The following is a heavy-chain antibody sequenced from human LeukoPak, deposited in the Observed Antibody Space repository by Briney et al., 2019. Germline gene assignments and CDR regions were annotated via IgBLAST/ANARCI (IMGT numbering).Heavy chain of an antibody. Sequence: ASVKVSCKASGYTFTSYYMHWVRQAPGQGLEWMGIINPSGGSTSYAQKFQGRVTMTRDMSTSTVYMELSSLRSEDTAVYYCARVPVYCGGDCYSFDYWGQGTLVTVSS. CDR1: GYTFTSYY. J-gene: IGHJ4*02. CDR3: ARVPVYCGGDCYSFDY. D-gene: IGHD2-21*02. CDR2: INPSGGST. V-gene: IGHV1-46*01.